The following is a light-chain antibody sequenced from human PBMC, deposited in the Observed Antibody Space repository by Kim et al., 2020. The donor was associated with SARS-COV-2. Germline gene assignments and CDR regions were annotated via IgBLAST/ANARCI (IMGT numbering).Light chain of an antibody. CDR2: DAS. Sequence: VSPGERATLSCRASQTVSSYLAWYQQKPGQPPRLLIYDASNRATGIPARFSGSGSGTDFTLTISSLEAEDFAVYYCQHRRNWPLTFGGGTKVDIK. CDR3: QHRRNWPLT. CDR1: QTVSSY. J-gene: IGKJ4*01. V-gene: IGKV3-11*01.